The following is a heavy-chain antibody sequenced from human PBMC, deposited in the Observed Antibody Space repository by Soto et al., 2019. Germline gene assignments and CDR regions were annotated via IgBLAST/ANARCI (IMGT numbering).Heavy chain of an antibody. Sequence: ASVKLSCKASGYTFTSYYMHWVRQAPGQGLEWMGIINPSGGSTSYAQKFQGRVTMTRDTSTSTVYMELSSLRSEDTAVYYCAREIVGATTAHYYYGMDVWGQGTTVTVSS. J-gene: IGHJ6*02. CDR2: INPSGGST. CDR1: GYTFTSYY. D-gene: IGHD1-26*01. CDR3: AREIVGATTAHYYYGMDV. V-gene: IGHV1-46*01.